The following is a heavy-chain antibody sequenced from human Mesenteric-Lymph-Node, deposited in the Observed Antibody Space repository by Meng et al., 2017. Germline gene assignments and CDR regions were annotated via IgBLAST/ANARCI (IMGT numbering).Heavy chain of an antibody. CDR2: IIPILGIA. J-gene: IGHJ3*02. CDR1: GGTFSSYT. Sequence: KVSCKASGGTFSSYTISWVRQAPGQGLEWMGRIIPILGIANYAQKFQGRVTITADKSTSTAYMELSSLRSEDTAVYYCARDLAPIRVSSGWYDGGAFDIWGQGTMVTVSS. D-gene: IGHD6-19*01. CDR3: ARDLAPIRVSSGWYDGGAFDI. V-gene: IGHV1-69*04.